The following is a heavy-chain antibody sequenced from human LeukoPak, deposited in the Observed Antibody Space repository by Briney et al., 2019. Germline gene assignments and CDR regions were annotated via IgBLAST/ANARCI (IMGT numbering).Heavy chain of an antibody. V-gene: IGHV3-33*01. CDR2: IWYDGGNK. Sequence: GGSLRLSCAASGFTFSSYGMHWVRQAPGKGLEWVAIIWYDGGNKYYADSVKGRFTISRDDSKNTVFLQMNSLRVEDTAVYYCARSREGSATNGMDVWGQGTTVTVSS. J-gene: IGHJ6*02. CDR3: ARSREGSATNGMDV. D-gene: IGHD1-26*01. CDR1: GFTFSSYG.